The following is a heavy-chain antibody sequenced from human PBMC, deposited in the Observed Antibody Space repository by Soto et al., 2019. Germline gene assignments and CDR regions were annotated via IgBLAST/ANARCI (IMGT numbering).Heavy chain of an antibody. V-gene: IGHV3-23*01. Sequence: EVQLLESGGGLVQPGGSLRLSCAASGFTFSSYAMSWVRQAPGKGLEWVSAISGSGGSTYYADSVKGRFTISRDNSKNTLYMQMNSVRAGETAVYYCAKDESSDRSGYHKPCDYWGQGTLVTVSS. J-gene: IGHJ4*02. D-gene: IGHD3-22*01. CDR3: AKDESSDRSGYHKPCDY. CDR2: ISGSGGST. CDR1: GFTFSSYA.